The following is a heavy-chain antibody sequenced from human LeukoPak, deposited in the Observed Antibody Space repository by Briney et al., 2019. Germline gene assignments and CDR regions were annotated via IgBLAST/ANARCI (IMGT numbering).Heavy chain of an antibody. CDR2: IHPGDSDT. CDR3: ARQGGEIAAAGTYWYFDL. D-gene: IGHD6-13*01. J-gene: IGHJ2*01. V-gene: IGHV5-51*01. Sequence: GESLKISCKGSGYSFTSYWIGWVREMPGKGLEWMGIIHPGDSDTRYSPSFQGQVTISADKSISTAYLQWSSLKASDTAMYYCARQGGEIAAAGTYWYFDLWGRGTLVTVSS. CDR1: GYSFTSYW.